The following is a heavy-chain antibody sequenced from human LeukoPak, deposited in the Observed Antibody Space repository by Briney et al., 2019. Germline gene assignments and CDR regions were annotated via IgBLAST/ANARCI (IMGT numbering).Heavy chain of an antibody. V-gene: IGHV1-8*01. CDR1: GYTFTSYD. Sequence: AAVKVSCKASGYTFTSYDINWVRQATGQGLEWMGWMNPNSGNTGYAQKFQGRVTMTRNTSISTAYMEPSSLRSKDTAVYYCARGRWEFPFDYWGQGTLVTVSS. D-gene: IGHD1-26*01. J-gene: IGHJ4*02. CDR3: ARGRWEFPFDY. CDR2: MNPNSGNT.